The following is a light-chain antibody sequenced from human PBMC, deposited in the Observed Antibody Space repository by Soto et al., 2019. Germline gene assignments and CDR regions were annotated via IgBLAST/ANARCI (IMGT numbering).Light chain of an antibody. CDR3: SSYTSSSTLFVV. CDR2: EVS. Sequence: QSALTQPASVSGSPGQSTTISCTGTSSDVGGYNYVSWYQQHPGKAPKLIIYEVSNRPSGVSNRFSGSKSGNTASLTISGLQAEDEADYYCSSYTSSSTLFVVFGGGTKLTVL. V-gene: IGLV2-14*01. J-gene: IGLJ2*01. CDR1: SSDVGGYNY.